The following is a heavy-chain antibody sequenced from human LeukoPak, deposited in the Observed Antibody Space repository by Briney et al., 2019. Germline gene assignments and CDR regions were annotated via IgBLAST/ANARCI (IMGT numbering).Heavy chain of an antibody. Sequence: PGGSLRLSCAASGFTFSDYYMSWIRQAPGKGLEWVAVISYDGSNKYYADSVKGRFTISRDNSKNTLYLQMNSLRAEDTAVYYCARVLPPSDYWGQGTLVTVSS. CDR3: ARVLPPSDY. CDR1: GFTFSDYY. J-gene: IGHJ4*02. D-gene: IGHD3-3*01. CDR2: ISYDGSNK. V-gene: IGHV3-30-3*01.